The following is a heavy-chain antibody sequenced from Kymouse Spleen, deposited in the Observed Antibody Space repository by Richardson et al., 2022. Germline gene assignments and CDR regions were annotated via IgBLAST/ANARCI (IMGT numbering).Heavy chain of an antibody. Sequence: QVQLVQSGAEVKKPGASVKVSCKASGYTFTSYAMHWVRQAPGQRLEWMGWINAGNGNTKYSQKFQGRVTITRDTSASTAYMELSSLRSEDTAVYYCASITMVRGVLSGGMDVWGQGTTVTVSS. CDR3: ASITMVRGVLSGGMDV. CDR1: GYTFTSYA. D-gene: IGHD3-10*01. V-gene: IGHV1-3*01. J-gene: IGHJ6*02. CDR2: INAGNGNT.